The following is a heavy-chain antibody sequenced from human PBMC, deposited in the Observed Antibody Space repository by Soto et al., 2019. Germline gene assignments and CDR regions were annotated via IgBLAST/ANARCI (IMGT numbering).Heavy chain of an antibody. Sequence: ASVKVSCKASGYTFTSYGISWVRQAPGQGLEWMGWISAYNGNTNYAQKLQGRVTMTTDTSTSTAYMELRSLRSDDTAVYYCATDFLGDQGYSSGTLFAYWGQGTLVTVST. V-gene: IGHV1-18*04. CDR2: ISAYNGNT. D-gene: IGHD6-19*01. CDR3: ATDFLGDQGYSSGTLFAY. J-gene: IGHJ4*02. CDR1: GYTFTSYG.